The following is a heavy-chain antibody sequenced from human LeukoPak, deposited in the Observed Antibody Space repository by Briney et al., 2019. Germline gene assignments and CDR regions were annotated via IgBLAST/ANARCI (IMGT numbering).Heavy chain of an antibody. J-gene: IGHJ5*02. Sequence: SGPTLVNPTQTLTLTCTFSGFSLSTSGVGVGWIRQPPGKALEWLALIYWNDDKRYSPSLKSRLTITKDSSKNQVVLTMTNLDPRDTATYYCAHRGRWFDPWGQGTLVTVSS. CDR1: GFSLSTSGVG. D-gene: IGHD1-26*01. CDR3: AHRGRWFDP. V-gene: IGHV2-5*01. CDR2: IYWNDDK.